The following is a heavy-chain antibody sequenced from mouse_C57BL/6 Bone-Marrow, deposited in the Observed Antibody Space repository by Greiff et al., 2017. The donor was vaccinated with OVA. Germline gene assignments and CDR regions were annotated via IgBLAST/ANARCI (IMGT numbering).Heavy chain of an antibody. CDR2: ISSGSSTI. D-gene: IGHD2-13*01. Sequence: EVQVVESGGGLVKPGGSLKLSCAASGFTFSDYGMHWVRQAPEKGLEWVAYISSGSSTIYYADTVKGRFTISRDNAKNTLFLQMTSLRSEETAMYYCAMSGDEVYAMDYCGQGTSLTVSP. J-gene: IGHJ4*01. CDR3: AMSGDEVYAMDY. CDR1: GFTFSDYG. V-gene: IGHV5-17*01.